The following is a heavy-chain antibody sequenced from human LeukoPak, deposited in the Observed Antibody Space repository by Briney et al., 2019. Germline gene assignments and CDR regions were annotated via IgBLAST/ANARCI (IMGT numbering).Heavy chain of an antibody. CDR3: ASVYGSGSYSQTDAFDI. CDR1: GYTFTGYY. Sequence: ASVKVSCKASGYTFTGYYMHWVRQAPGQGLEWMGWINTNTGNPTYAQGFTGRFVFSLDTSVSTAYLQISSLKAEDTAVYYCASVYGSGSYSQTDAFDIWGQGTMVTVSS. V-gene: IGHV7-4-1*02. CDR2: INTNTGNP. D-gene: IGHD3-10*01. J-gene: IGHJ3*02.